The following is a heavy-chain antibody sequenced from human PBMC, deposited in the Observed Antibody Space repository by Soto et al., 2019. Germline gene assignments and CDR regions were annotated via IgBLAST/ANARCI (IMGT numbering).Heavy chain of an antibody. V-gene: IGHV3-48*03. J-gene: IGHJ4*02. D-gene: IGHD5-18*01. Sequence: PGGSLRLSCAASGFTFSSYEMNWVRQAPGKGLEWVSYISSSGSTIYYADSVKGRFTISRDNAKNSLYLQMNSLRAEDTAVYYCARGWDTAMVKEFDYWGQGTLVTVSS. CDR3: ARGWDTAMVKEFDY. CDR2: ISSSGSTI. CDR1: GFTFSSYE.